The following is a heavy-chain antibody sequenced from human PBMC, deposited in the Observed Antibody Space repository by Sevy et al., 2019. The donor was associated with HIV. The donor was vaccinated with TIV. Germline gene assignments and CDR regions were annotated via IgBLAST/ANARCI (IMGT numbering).Heavy chain of an antibody. CDR1: GFTFSSYA. V-gene: IGHV3-23*01. J-gene: IGHJ4*02. D-gene: IGHD3-22*01. Sequence: GGSLRLSCAASGFTFSSYAMNWVRQAPGKGLEWVSGISGSGGSGDKTNYADSVKGRFTISGDDSKNSLYFQLNSLRAEDTAIYYCARKYDSSGYFDYWGQGTLVTVSS. CDR3: ARKYDSSGYFDY. CDR2: ISGSGGSGDKT.